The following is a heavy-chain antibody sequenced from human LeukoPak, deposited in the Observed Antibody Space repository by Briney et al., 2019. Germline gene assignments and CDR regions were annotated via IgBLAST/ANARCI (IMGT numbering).Heavy chain of an antibody. J-gene: IGHJ6*02. D-gene: IGHD6-6*01. Sequence: KPSETLSLTCTLSGGSISTNSFYWGWIRQSPGKGLEWIGSIYYSGNTYYNPSLKSRVTISVDTSKNQFSLNLSSVTATDAAVYYCARHKDPASYYYYYGLDVWGQGTTVTVSS. CDR2: IYYSGNT. CDR1: GGSISTNSFY. CDR3: ARHKDPASYYYYYGLDV. V-gene: IGHV4-39*01.